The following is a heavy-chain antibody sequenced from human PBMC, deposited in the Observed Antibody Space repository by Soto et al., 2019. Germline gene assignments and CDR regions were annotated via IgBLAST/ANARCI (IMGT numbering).Heavy chain of an antibody. CDR3: ARDCAGYSSGWYQRGGSDY. V-gene: IGHV3-33*01. CDR2: IWYDGSNK. Sequence: QVQLVESGGGVVQPGRSLRLSCAASGFTFSSYGMHWVRQAPGKGLVWVAVIWYDGSNKYYADSVKGRFTTSRDNSKNTLYLQMNSLRAEDTAVYYCARDCAGYSSGWYQRGGSDYCGQGTMVTVSS. D-gene: IGHD6-19*01. J-gene: IGHJ4*02. CDR1: GFTFSSYG.